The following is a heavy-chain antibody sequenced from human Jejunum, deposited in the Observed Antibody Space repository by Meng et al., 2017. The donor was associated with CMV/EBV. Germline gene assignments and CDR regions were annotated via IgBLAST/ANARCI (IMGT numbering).Heavy chain of an antibody. V-gene: IGHV4-4*07. CDR3: ARGPGASTREGFDY. Sequence: QVPLQGSGPGLVKPSETLSLTCTVSGGPINNYYWSWIRQSAGKGLEWIGRFYSSDTYNYHPSLNSRVTMSLDTSKNQFSLNLRSVTAADTAIYYCARGPGASTREGFDYWGLGTLVTVSS. CDR2: FYSSDTY. D-gene: IGHD1-26*01. CDR1: GGPINNYY. J-gene: IGHJ4*02.